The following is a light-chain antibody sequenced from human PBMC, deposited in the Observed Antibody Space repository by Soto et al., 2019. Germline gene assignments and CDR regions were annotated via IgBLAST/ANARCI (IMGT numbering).Light chain of an antibody. CDR1: QIISSSY. Sequence: EVVLTQSPGTLSLSPGERSTLSCRASQIISSSYLAWYQQKPGQAPRLLIYGASSRATGIPDRFSGSGSGTDFTLTISRLEPEDFAVYYCQQYGSSPLVTFGQGTRLEMK. CDR2: GAS. J-gene: IGKJ5*01. CDR3: QQYGSSPLVT. V-gene: IGKV3-20*01.